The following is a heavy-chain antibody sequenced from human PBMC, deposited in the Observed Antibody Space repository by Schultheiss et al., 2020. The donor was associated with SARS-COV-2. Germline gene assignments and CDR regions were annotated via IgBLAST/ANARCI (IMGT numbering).Heavy chain of an antibody. J-gene: IGHJ5*02. D-gene: IGHD1-7*01. CDR2: INPSGGST. CDR3: ARDRIATGTTLFWFDP. CDR1: GYTFTSYY. V-gene: IGHV1-46*01. Sequence: GESLKISCKASGYTFTSYYMHWVRQAPGQGLEWMGIINPSGGSTSYAQKFQGRVTMTRDTSTSTVYMELSRLRSDDTAVYYCARDRIATGTTLFWFDPWGQGTLVTVSS.